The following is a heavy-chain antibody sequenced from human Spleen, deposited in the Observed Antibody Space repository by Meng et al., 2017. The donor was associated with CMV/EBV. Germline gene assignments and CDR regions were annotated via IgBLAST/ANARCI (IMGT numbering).Heavy chain of an antibody. CDR3: ARVLNWFDP. CDR1: AGSISSSNW. CDR2: IYHGGST. Sequence: LSLPSAVSAGSISSSNWWSWVRQPPGKGLEWIGEIYHGGSTNYNPSLKSRVTISVDKSKNQFSLKLSSVTAADTAVYYCARVLNWFDPWGQGTLVTVSS. J-gene: IGHJ5*02. V-gene: IGHV4-4*02.